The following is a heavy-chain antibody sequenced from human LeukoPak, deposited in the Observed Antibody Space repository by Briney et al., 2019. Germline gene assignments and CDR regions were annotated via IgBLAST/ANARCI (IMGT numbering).Heavy chain of an antibody. CDR2: ISGSGGST. D-gene: IGHD6-6*01. CDR3: AKDDVAAFATGYMDV. CDR1: GFTFSSYA. J-gene: IGHJ6*03. V-gene: IGHV3-23*01. Sequence: GGSLRLSCAASGFTFSSYAMSWVRQAPGKGLEWVSAISGSGGSTYYADSVKGRFTISRDNSKNTLYLQMNSLRAEDTAVYYCAKDDVAAFATGYMDVWGKGTTVTVSS.